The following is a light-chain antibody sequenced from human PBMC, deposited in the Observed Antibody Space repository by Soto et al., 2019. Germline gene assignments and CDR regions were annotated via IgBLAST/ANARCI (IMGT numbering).Light chain of an antibody. J-gene: IGLJ7*01. V-gene: IGLV1-51*01. Sequence: QSVLTQPPSVSAAPGQKVTISCSGSSSNIGNNYVSWYQQLPGTAPKLLIYDNNKRPSGIPDRFSGSKSGTSATLGITGLQTGDXXDYYCGTWDSSLSAAVFGGGTQLTVL. CDR3: GTWDSSLSAAV. CDR2: DNN. CDR1: SSNIGNNY.